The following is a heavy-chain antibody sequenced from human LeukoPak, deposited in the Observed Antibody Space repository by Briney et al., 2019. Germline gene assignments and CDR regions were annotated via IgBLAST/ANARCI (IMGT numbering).Heavy chain of an antibody. CDR3: ARSGGRQQLFYYYYYYMDV. J-gene: IGHJ6*03. Sequence: PGRSLRLSCAASGFTFSSYAMHWVRQAPGKGLEWVAVISYDGSNKYYADSVKGRFTISRDNSKNTLYLQMNSLRAEDTAVYYCARSGGRQQLFYYYYYYMDVWGKGTTVTVSS. D-gene: IGHD6-13*01. V-gene: IGHV3-30-3*01. CDR2: ISYDGSNK. CDR1: GFTFSSYA.